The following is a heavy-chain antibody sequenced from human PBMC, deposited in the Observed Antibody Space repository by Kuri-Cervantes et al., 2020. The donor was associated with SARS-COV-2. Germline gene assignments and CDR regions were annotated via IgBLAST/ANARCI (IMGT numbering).Heavy chain of an antibody. CDR3: TRELSGWDSYYFDYMAV. CDR2: IYAGGST. V-gene: IGHV3-66*01. J-gene: IGHJ6*03. CDR1: GFTFSNAW. Sequence: LSLTSAPPGFTFSNAWMSWVRHTPGKGLEWVSIIYAGGSTYYADSVKGRFTISRDNSKNTLDLQINSLRVEDTAVYYCTRELSGWDSYYFDYMAVWGNGPTVTVSS. D-gene: IGHD6-19*01.